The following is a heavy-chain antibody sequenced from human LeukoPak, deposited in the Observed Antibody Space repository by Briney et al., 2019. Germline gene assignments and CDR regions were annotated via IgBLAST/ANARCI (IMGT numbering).Heavy chain of an antibody. V-gene: IGHV3-23*01. CDR3: VRDMSTADLDH. CDR2: ISGSGGST. CDR1: GFTFSSYA. D-gene: IGHD5/OR15-5a*01. Sequence: GGSLRLSCAASGFTFSSYAMSWVRQAPGKGLEWVSAISGSGGSTYYADSVKGRFTISRDNSKNTLYLQMDSLRAEDTAVYYCVRDMSTADLDHWGLGTLVTVFS. J-gene: IGHJ4*02.